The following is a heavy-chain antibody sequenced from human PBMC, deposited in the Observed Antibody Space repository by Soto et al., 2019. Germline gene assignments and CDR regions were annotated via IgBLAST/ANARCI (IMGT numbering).Heavy chain of an antibody. CDR3: ARDLATLRFLEWSLSD. D-gene: IGHD3-3*01. V-gene: IGHV3-30-3*01. Sequence: GGSLRLSCAASGFTFSSYAMHWVRQAPGKGLEWVAVISYDGSNKYYADSVKGRFTISRDNSKNTLYLQMNSLRAEDTAVYYCARDLATLRFLEWSLSDWGQGTLVTVSS. J-gene: IGHJ4*02. CDR1: GFTFSSYA. CDR2: ISYDGSNK.